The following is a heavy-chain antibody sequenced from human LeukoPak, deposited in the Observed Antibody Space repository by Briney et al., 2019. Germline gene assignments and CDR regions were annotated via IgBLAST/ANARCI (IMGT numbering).Heavy chain of an antibody. V-gene: IGHV3-23*01. CDR1: GFTFSNYA. J-gene: IGHJ4*02. D-gene: IGHD6-19*01. CDR3: ARETVAGPNFDY. CDR2: ISGSGSST. Sequence: GSLSLSCAASGFTFSNYAMNWVRQAPGKGLEWVSAISGSGSSTYSTDSVKGRFTISRDNSKNTLYLQMSSLRAEDTAVYYCARETVAGPNFDYWGQGTLVTVSS.